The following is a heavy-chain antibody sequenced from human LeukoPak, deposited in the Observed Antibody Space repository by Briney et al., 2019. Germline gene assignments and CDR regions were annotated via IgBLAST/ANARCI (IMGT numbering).Heavy chain of an antibody. J-gene: IGHJ3*02. Sequence: GGSLRLSCAASGFTFSTYAVNWVRQAPGKGLEWVSTISGSGDSTYYADSVKGRFTISRDNSKNTLYLQMNSLRAEDTAVYYCAKDKEGGYSYGPDAFDIWGQGTMVTVSS. CDR2: ISGSGDST. CDR3: AKDKEGGYSYGPDAFDI. D-gene: IGHD5-18*01. V-gene: IGHV3-23*01. CDR1: GFTFSTYA.